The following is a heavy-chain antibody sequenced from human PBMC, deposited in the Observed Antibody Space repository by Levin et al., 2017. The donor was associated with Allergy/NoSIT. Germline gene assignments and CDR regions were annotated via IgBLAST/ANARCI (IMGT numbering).Heavy chain of an antibody. CDR2: IYYSGST. Sequence: GSLRLSCTVSGGSISSSSYYWGWIRQPPGTGLEWIGSIYYSGSTYYNPSLKSRVTISVDTSKNQFSLKLSSVTAADTAVYYCASPHPSGYCSSTSCYEFNDWGQGTLVTVSS. CDR1: GGSISSSSYY. J-gene: IGHJ4*02. D-gene: IGHD2-2*01. V-gene: IGHV4-39*01. CDR3: ASPHPSGYCSSTSCYEFND.